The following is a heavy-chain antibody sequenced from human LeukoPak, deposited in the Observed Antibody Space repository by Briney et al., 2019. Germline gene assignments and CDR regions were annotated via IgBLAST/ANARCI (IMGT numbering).Heavy chain of an antibody. CDR1: GFTFSSYA. CDR3: AREGYYGSGSPPSSYFDY. V-gene: IGHV3-30-3*01. D-gene: IGHD3-10*01. CDR2: ISYDGSNK. Sequence: GGSLRLSCAASGFTFSSYAMHWVRQAPGKGLEWVAVISYDGSNKYYADSVKGRFIISRDNSRSTLYLQMNSLRPEDTAIYYCAREGYYGSGSPPSSYFDYWGQGTLVTVSS. J-gene: IGHJ4*02.